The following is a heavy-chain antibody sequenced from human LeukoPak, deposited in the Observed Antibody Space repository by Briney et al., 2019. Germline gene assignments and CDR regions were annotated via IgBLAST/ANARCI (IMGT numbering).Heavy chain of an antibody. CDR2: IYDSGNT. V-gene: IGHV4-30-4*01. J-gene: IGHJ5*02. CDR1: GGSISSNDHY. CDR3: ARVAAGGSYGP. D-gene: IGHD1-26*01. Sequence: SETLSLTCNVSGGSISSNDHYWNWIRQPPGKGLEWIGCIYDSGNTYYKPSLKSRVTVSVDTSKNQFSLNMRPVTAADTAVYYCARVAAGGSYGPWGQGTLVTVSP.